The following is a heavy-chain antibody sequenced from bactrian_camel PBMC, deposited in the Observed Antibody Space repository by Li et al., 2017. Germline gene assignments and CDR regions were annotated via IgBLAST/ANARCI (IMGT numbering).Heavy chain of an antibody. CDR1: GYTYSKYC. V-gene: IGHV3S26*01. CDR2: SIHADGST. D-gene: IGHD6*01. CDR3: VADYAGSCGVTLVPELDRVKLTFDH. Sequence: QVQLVESGGGSVQAGGSLRLSCAASGYTYSKYCLRWFRQSPRREREGVGSIHADGSTSYAETVKGRFSISKDDSKRTLYLQMDNLRPEDTAMYYCVADYAGSCGVTLVPELDRVKLTFDHLGRGTQVTVS. J-gene: IGHJ4*01.